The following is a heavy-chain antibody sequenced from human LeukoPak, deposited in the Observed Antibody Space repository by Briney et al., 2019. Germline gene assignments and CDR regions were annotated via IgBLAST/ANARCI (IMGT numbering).Heavy chain of an antibody. CDR3: ARDVAAARRGTTYYYYGMDV. J-gene: IGHJ6*02. Sequence: GGSLRLSCAASGFTFSSYAMHWVRQAPGKGLEWVAVISYDGSNKYYADSVKGRFTISRDNSKNTLYLQMNSLRAEDTAVYYCARDVAAARRGTTYYYYGMDVWGQGTTVTVSS. D-gene: IGHD6-13*01. V-gene: IGHV3-30-3*01. CDR1: GFTFSSYA. CDR2: ISYDGSNK.